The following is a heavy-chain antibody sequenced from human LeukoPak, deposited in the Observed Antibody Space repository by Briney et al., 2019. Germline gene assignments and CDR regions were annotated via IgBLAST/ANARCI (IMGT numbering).Heavy chain of an antibody. CDR2: IFSSGST. Sequence: GGSLRLSCAASGFTVSSSYMTWVRQASGKGLEWVSVIFSSGSTYYADSVKGRFTISRDNSKNTLYLQMNNLRAEDTAVYYCARAYYDFWSADDAFDIWGQGTMVTVSS. V-gene: IGHV3-53*01. CDR1: GFTVSSSY. D-gene: IGHD3-3*01. J-gene: IGHJ3*02. CDR3: ARAYYDFWSADDAFDI.